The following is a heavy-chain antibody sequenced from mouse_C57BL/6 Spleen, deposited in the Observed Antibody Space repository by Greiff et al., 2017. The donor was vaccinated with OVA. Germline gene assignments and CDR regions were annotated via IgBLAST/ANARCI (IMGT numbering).Heavy chain of an antibody. V-gene: IGHV1-69*01. CDR1: GYTFTSYW. D-gene: IGHD1-1*01. CDR3: ARNYGSSSYFDY. CDR2: IDPSDSYT. Sequence: QVQLQQPGAELVMPGASVKLSCKASGYTFTSYWMHWVKQRPGQGLEWIGEIDPSDSYTNYNQKFKGKSTLTVDKSSSTAYMQLSSLTSEDSAVYYCARNYGSSSYFDYWGQGTSVTVSS. J-gene: IGHJ4*01.